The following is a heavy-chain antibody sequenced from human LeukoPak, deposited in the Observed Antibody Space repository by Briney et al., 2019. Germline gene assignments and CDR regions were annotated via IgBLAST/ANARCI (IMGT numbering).Heavy chain of an antibody. V-gene: IGHV1-24*01. D-gene: IGHD3-9*01. J-gene: IGHJ6*02. CDR1: GYTFTSYG. CDR3: ATGPRYFDWFRYYYGMDV. CDR2: FDPEDGET. Sequence: ASVKVSCKASGYTFTSYGISWVRQAPGKGLEWMGGFDPEDGETIYAQKFQGRVTMTEDTSTDTAYMELSSLRSEDTAVYYCATGPRYFDWFRYYYGMDVWGQGTTVTVSS.